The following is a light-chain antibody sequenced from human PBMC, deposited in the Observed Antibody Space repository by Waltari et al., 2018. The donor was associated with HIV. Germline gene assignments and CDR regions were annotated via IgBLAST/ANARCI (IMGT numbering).Light chain of an antibody. CDR2: RNN. J-gene: IGLJ1*01. V-gene: IGLV1-47*01. CDR3: AVWNDSLSGYV. Sequence: QSVLTQPPSASGTPGQRVTIPCSGSSSNIGRNYVYWYQQLPGSAPKLLIDRNNQRPSGVPDRFSGSKSGTSASLAISGLRSEDEADYYCAVWNDSLSGYVFGTGTKVTV. CDR1: SSNIGRNY.